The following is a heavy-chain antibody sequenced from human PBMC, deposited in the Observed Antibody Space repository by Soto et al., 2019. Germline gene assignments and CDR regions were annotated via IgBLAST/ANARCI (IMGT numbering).Heavy chain of an antibody. Sequence: EVQLVESGGGLVQPGRSLRLSCAASGFTFDDYAMHWVRQAPGKGLEWVSGISWNSDSIGYADSVKGRFTISRDNAKNSLYLQMNSLRAEDTALYYCAKDGSGYYTGSDNWFDPWGQGTLVTVSS. J-gene: IGHJ5*02. D-gene: IGHD3-3*01. CDR1: GFTFDDYA. CDR2: ISWNSDSI. CDR3: AKDGSGYYTGSDNWFDP. V-gene: IGHV3-9*01.